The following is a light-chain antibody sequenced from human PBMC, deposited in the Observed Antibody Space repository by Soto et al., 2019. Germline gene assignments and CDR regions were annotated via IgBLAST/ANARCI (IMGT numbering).Light chain of an antibody. CDR3: QQYGRSPT. CDR1: QSVSSN. J-gene: IGKJ4*01. CDR2: GAS. Sequence: EIVMTQSPATLSVSPGERATLSCRASQSVSSNLAWYQQKPGQAPRLLIYGASTRATGIPARFSGSGSGTEFTLTISSLQSEDFAVYYCQQYGRSPTFGGGTKVEIK. V-gene: IGKV3-15*01.